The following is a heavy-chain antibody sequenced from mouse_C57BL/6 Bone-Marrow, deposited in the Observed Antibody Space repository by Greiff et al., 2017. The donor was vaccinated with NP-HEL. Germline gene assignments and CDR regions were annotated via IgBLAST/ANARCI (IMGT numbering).Heavy chain of an antibody. D-gene: IGHD1-1*02. J-gene: IGHJ1*03. CDR1: GFNIKDYY. CDR2: IDPEDGET. Sequence: EVQLQQSGAELVKPGASVKLSCTASGFNIKDYYMHWVKQRTEQGLEWIGRIDPEDGETKYATKFQGKATITADTSSNTAYLQLSSLTSEDTAVYYCARELWGYFDVWGTGTTVTVSS. V-gene: IGHV14-2*01. CDR3: ARELWGYFDV.